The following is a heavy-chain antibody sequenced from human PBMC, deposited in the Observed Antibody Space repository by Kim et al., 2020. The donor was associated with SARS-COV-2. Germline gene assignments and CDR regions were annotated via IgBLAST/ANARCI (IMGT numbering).Heavy chain of an antibody. CDR3: ARLLYDSSGYYYVDDYYFDY. V-gene: IGHV3-48*02. Sequence: RFTISRDNAKNSLYLQMNSLRDEDTAVYYCARLLYDSSGYYYVDDYYFDYWGQGTLVTISS. D-gene: IGHD3-22*01. J-gene: IGHJ4*02.